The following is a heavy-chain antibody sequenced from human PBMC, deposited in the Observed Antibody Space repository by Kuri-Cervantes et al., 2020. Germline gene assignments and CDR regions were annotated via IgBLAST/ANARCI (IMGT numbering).Heavy chain of an antibody. V-gene: IGHV1-2*02. Sequence: ASVKVSCKASGYTFTGYYMHWVRQAPGQGLEWMGWINPNSGGTNYAQKFQGRVTITRDMSTSTAYMELSSLRSEDTAVYYCAAEAPNYYDSSGYNFDYWSQGTLVTVSS. CDR3: AAEAPNYYDSSGYNFDY. CDR2: INPNSGGT. J-gene: IGHJ4*02. D-gene: IGHD3-22*01. CDR1: GYTFTGYY.